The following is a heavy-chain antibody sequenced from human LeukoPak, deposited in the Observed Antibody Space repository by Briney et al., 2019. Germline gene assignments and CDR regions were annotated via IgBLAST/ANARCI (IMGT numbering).Heavy chain of an antibody. CDR2: ISYDEANK. Sequence: GGSLRLSCAASGFIFSDYAMHWVRQAPGKGLEWVAVISYDEANKYYTDSVEGRFAISRDNSKNTLYLRMNSLRVEDTAVYYCALLAVASDFDYWGQGALVTVSS. CDR1: GFIFSDYA. V-gene: IGHV3-30*09. J-gene: IGHJ4*02. CDR3: ALLAVASDFDY. D-gene: IGHD6-19*01.